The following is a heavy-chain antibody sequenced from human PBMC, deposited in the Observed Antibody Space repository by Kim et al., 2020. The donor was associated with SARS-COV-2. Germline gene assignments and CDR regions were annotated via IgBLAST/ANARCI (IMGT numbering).Heavy chain of an antibody. Sequence: GGSLILSCAVSGFTFRNYGMHWVRQAPGKGLEWVALISFDGSKTYSVDSVKGRFTISRDNSKNTLVLHMFALGDEDTAVYYCAKEGTSGTFPDYWGQGTLVTVSS. CDR3: AKEGTSGTFPDY. J-gene: IGHJ4*02. D-gene: IGHD3-10*01. CDR2: ISFDGSKT. V-gene: IGHV3-30*18. CDR1: GFTFRNYG.